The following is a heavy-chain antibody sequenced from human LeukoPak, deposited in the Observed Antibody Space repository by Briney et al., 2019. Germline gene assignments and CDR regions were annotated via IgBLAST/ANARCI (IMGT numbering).Heavy chain of an antibody. D-gene: IGHD1-26*01. V-gene: IGHV3-11*01. J-gene: IGHJ4*02. Sequence: GGSLRLSCAASGFTFSDYYMSWIRQAPGKGLEWVSYVSSSGSTIYYADSVKGRFTTSRDNAKNSLYLQMNSLRADDTAVYYCAREDPVGPTCFDYWGQGTLVTVSA. CDR1: GFTFSDYY. CDR2: VSSSGSTI. CDR3: AREDPVGPTCFDY.